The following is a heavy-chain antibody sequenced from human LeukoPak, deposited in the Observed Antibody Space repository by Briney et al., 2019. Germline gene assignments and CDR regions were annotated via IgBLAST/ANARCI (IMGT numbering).Heavy chain of an antibody. CDR3: AKLLYYYDSSQPY. V-gene: IGHV3-30*02. Sequence: GGSLRLSCAASGFTFSSYGMHWVRQAPGKGPEWVAFIRYDGSNKYYADSVKGRFTISRDNSKNTLYLQMNSLRAEDTAVYYCAKLLYYYDSSQPYWGQGTLVTVSS. D-gene: IGHD3-22*01. CDR1: GFTFSSYG. CDR2: IRYDGSNK. J-gene: IGHJ4*02.